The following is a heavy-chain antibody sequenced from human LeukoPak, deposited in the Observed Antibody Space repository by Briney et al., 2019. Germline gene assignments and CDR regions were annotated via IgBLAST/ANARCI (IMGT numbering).Heavy chain of an antibody. CDR2: INPNSGGT. J-gene: IGHJ3*02. D-gene: IGHD5-24*01. CDR1: GYTFTGYY. CDR3: ARNKRWLQGWNDAFDI. Sequence: GASVKVSCKASGYTFTGYYMHWVRQAPGQGLEWMGWINPNSGGTNYAQKFQGRVTMTRDTSISTAYMELSRLRSDDTAVYYCARNKRWLQGWNDAFDIWGQGTMVTVSS. V-gene: IGHV1-2*02.